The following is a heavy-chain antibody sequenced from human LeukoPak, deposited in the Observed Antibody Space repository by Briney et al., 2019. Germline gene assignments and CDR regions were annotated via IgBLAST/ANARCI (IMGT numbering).Heavy chain of an antibody. CDR2: IRTKTNNYAP. CDR1: GFTFSVSA. Sequence: GGSLRLSCATSGFTFSVSALHWVRQASGKGLEWVGHIRTKTNNYAPAYGASVKGRFTISRDDSKNRAYLQMNSLKIEDTAVYYCSTMVRGVIGYWGQGTLVAVSS. CDR3: STMVRGVIGY. V-gene: IGHV3-73*01. J-gene: IGHJ4*02. D-gene: IGHD3-10*01.